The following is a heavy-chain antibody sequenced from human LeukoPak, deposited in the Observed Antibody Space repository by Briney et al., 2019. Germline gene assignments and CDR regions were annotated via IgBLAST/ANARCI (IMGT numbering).Heavy chain of an antibody. D-gene: IGHD6-19*01. Sequence: GGSLRLSCAASGFTFDDYGMSWVRQAPGKGVEWVSGINWNGGSTDYADSVKGRFTISRDNAKDSLYLQMNSLRGEDTALYYCARGIGDSSGWLDYWGQGTLVTVSS. J-gene: IGHJ4*02. V-gene: IGHV3-20*04. CDR3: ARGIGDSSGWLDY. CDR2: INWNGGST. CDR1: GFTFDDYG.